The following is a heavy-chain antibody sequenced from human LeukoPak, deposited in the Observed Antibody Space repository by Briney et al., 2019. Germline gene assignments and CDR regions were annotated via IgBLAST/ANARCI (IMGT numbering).Heavy chain of an antibody. CDR3: AKDYYDSSGYYYGYYYYYYGMDV. CDR2: ISGSGGST. J-gene: IGHJ6*02. CDR1: GFTFSSCA. D-gene: IGHD3-22*01. V-gene: IGHV3-23*01. Sequence: HSGGSLRLSCAASGFTFSSCAMSWVRQAPGKGLEWVSAISGSGGSTYYADSVKGRFTISRDNSKNTLYLQMNSLRAEDTAVYYCAKDYYDSSGYYYGYYYYYYGMDVWGQGTTVTVSS.